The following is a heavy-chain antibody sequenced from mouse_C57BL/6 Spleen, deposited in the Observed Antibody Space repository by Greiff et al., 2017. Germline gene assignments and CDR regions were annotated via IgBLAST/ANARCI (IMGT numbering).Heavy chain of an antibody. J-gene: IGHJ3*01. CDR3: ARARLITTVVPFAY. CDR2: ISSGSSTI. V-gene: IGHV5-17*01. Sequence: EVQVVESGGGLVKPGGSLKLSCAASGFTFSDYGMHWVRQAPEKGLEWVAYISSGSSTIYYADTVKGRFTISRDNAKNTLFLQMTSLRSEDTAMYDCARARLITTVVPFAYWGQGTLVTVSA. D-gene: IGHD1-1*01. CDR1: GFTFSDYG.